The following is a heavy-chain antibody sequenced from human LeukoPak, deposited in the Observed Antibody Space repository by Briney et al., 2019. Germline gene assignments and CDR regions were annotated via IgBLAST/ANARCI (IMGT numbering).Heavy chain of an antibody. CDR3: ARDRGYSGYAD. CDR2: MNPNSGNT. V-gene: IGHV1-8*01. D-gene: IGHD5-12*01. CDR1: GYTFTSYD. Sequence: ASVKVSYKASGYTFTSYDINWVRQATGRGLEWMGWMNPNSGNTGYAQKFQGRVTMTRNTSISTAYMELSSLRSEDTAVYYCARDRGYSGYADWGQGTLVTVSS. J-gene: IGHJ4*02.